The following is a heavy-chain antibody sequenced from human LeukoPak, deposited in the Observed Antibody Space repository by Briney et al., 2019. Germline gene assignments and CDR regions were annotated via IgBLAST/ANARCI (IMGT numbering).Heavy chain of an antibody. Sequence: PEASVKVSCKASGGTFSSYTISWVRQAPGQGLEWMGRIIPILGIANYAQKFQGRVTITADKSTSTAYMELSSLRSEDTAVYYCAREPTYYDFWSGYYTPFDYWGQGTLVTVSS. CDR3: AREPTYYDFWSGYYTPFDY. CDR2: IIPILGIA. V-gene: IGHV1-69*04. D-gene: IGHD3-3*01. J-gene: IGHJ4*02. CDR1: GGTFSSYT.